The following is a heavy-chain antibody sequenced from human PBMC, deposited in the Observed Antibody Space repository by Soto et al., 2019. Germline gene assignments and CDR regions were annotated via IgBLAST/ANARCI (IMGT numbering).Heavy chain of an antibody. CDR2: ISSSGSTI. V-gene: IGHV3-11*01. CDR3: AREIVKYSYGFGLRY. J-gene: IGHJ4*02. CDR1: GFTFSDYY. D-gene: IGHD5-18*01. Sequence: GGSLRLSCAAPGFTFSDYYMSWIRQAPGKGLEWVSYISSSGSTIYYADSVKGRFTISRDNAKNSLYLQMNSLRAEDTAVYYCAREIVKYSYGFGLRYWGQGTLVTVSS.